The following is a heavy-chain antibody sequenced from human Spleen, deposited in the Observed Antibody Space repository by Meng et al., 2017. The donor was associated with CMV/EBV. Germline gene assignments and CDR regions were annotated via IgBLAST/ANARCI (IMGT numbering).Heavy chain of an antibody. CDR3: ARWYYDFWSVPLPYYYGMDV. D-gene: IGHD3-3*01. J-gene: IGHJ6*02. Sequence: SETLSLTCTVSGGSISSYYWSWIRQPPGKGLEWIGYIYYSGSTNYNPSLKSRVTISVDTSKNQFSLKLSSVTAADTAVYYCARWYYDFWSVPLPYYYGMDVWGQGTTVTVSS. CDR2: IYYSGST. V-gene: IGHV4-59*01. CDR1: GGSISSYY.